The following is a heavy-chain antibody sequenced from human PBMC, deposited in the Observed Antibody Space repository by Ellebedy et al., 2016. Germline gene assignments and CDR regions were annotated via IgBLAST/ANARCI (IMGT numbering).Heavy chain of an antibody. Sequence: GGSLRLXCAASGFTFDDYVMHWVRQVPGKGLEWVSGIRVSGDSTYYADSVKGRFTFSRDNSKSTLYLQMNSLRAEDTAIYYCARDKGSGWNFFDYWGQGTLVTVSS. D-gene: IGHD6-19*01. CDR3: ARDKGSGWNFFDY. CDR2: IRVSGDST. V-gene: IGHV3-23*01. J-gene: IGHJ4*02. CDR1: GFTFDDYV.